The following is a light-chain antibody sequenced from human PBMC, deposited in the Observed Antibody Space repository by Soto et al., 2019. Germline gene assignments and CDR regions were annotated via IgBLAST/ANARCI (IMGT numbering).Light chain of an antibody. V-gene: IGKV2-28*01. J-gene: IGKJ4*01. CDR1: QSLLYSNGYNY. CDR2: LGS. Sequence: DIVMTQSPLSLSVTPGEPASISCRSSQSLLYSNGYNYLDWYVQKPGQSPQLLIYLGSNRASGVPDRFSGSGSGTDFTLQISRVEAEDVGVYYCMQSLQTRLTFGGGTKVEIK. CDR3: MQSLQTRLT.